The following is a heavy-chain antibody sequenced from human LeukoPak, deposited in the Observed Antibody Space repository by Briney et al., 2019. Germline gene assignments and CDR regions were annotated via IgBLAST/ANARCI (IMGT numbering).Heavy chain of an antibody. Sequence: ASVKVSCKASGYTFTGYYMHWVRQAPGQGLEWMGRINPNSGGTNYAQKFQGRVTMTRDTSISTAYMELSRLRSDDTAVYYCARDQESIAARGAIDYWGQGTLVAVSS. CDR2: INPNSGGT. CDR3: ARDQESIAARGAIDY. J-gene: IGHJ4*02. V-gene: IGHV1-2*06. D-gene: IGHD6-6*01. CDR1: GYTFTGYY.